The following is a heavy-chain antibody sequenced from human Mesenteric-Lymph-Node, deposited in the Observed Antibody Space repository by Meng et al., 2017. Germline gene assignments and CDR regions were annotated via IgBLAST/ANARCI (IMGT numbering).Heavy chain of an antibody. CDR1: GYTFTSYY. CDR3: ARAKRNLRYFDWLLPIFDY. CDR2: INPSGGST. D-gene: IGHD3-9*01. V-gene: IGHV1-46*01. J-gene: IGHJ4*02. Sequence: ASVKVSCKASGYTFTSYYMHWVRQAPGQGLEWMGIINPSGGSTSYAQKFQGRVTMTRDTSTSTVYMELSSLRSEDTAVYYCARAKRNLRYFDWLLPIFDYWGQGTLVTVSS.